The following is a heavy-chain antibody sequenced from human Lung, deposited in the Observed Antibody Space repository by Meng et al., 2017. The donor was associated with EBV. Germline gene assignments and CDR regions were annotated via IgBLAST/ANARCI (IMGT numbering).Heavy chain of an antibody. D-gene: IGHD6-25*01. CDR3: SRDLVGSDDD. CDR2: TNEDGRIT. Sequence: EVQLVESGGPLGQPGGSLRLSCAVSGFRFSRYWMHWVRQVPGKGLEWVSRTNEDGRITNYADSVKGRFTISRDNTKNTLYLQMNSLRAEDTAVYFCSRDLVGSDDDWGQGTLVTVSS. V-gene: IGHV3-74*01. J-gene: IGHJ4*02. CDR1: GFRFSRYW.